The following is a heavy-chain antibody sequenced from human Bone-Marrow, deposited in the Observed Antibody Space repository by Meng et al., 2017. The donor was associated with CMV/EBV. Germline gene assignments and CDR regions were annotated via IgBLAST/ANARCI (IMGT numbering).Heavy chain of an antibody. Sequence: GESLKISCAASGFTFSSYAMSWVRQAPGKGLEWVSAISGSGGSTYYADSVKGRFTISRDNAKNSLYLQMNSLRAEDTAVYYCAIRTSPRYSSSWYYFDYWGQGTLVTVSS. D-gene: IGHD6-13*01. CDR2: ISGSGGST. CDR1: GFTFSSYA. CDR3: AIRTSPRYSSSWYYFDY. J-gene: IGHJ4*02. V-gene: IGHV3-23*01.